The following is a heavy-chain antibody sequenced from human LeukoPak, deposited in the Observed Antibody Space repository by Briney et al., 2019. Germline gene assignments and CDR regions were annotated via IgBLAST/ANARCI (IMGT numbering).Heavy chain of an antibody. J-gene: IGHJ6*04. D-gene: IGHD6-19*01. CDR3: AKDRVAVATFSDV. CDR2: ISSSSSYI. Sequence: GGSLRLSCAASGFAFSSYSMNWVRQAPGKGLEWVSSISSSSSYIYYADSVKGRFTISRDNSKNTLYLQMNSLRAEDTAVYYCAKDRVAVATFSDVWGKGTTVTVSS. CDR1: GFAFSSYS. V-gene: IGHV3-21*04.